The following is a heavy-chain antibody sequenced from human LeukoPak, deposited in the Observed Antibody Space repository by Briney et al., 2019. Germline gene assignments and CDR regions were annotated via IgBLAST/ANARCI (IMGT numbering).Heavy chain of an antibody. Sequence: GGSLRLSCAASGFTFTTYGMTWVRQAPGKGLEWVSAIGAGGSNKYYADSVKGRFTISRDNSKNTLYLQMNSLRAEDTAVYYCAKGAVAGYYYGMDVWGQGTTVTVSS. CDR2: IGAGGSNK. CDR1: GFTFTTYG. CDR3: AKGAVAGYYYGMDV. J-gene: IGHJ6*02. V-gene: IGHV3-23*01. D-gene: IGHD6-19*01.